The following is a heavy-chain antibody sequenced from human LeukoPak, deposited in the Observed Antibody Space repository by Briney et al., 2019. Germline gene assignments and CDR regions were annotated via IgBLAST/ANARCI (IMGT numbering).Heavy chain of an antibody. J-gene: IGHJ4*02. Sequence: GASVKVSCKVSGYTLTELSMHWVRQAPGKGLEWMGGFDPEDGETIYAQKFQGRVTMTEDTSTDTAYMELSSLRSEDTAVYYCAKGQNYDIYASFDYWGQGTLVTVSS. V-gene: IGHV1-24*01. CDR3: AKGQNYDIYASFDY. CDR1: GYTLTELS. CDR2: FDPEDGET. D-gene: IGHD3-9*01.